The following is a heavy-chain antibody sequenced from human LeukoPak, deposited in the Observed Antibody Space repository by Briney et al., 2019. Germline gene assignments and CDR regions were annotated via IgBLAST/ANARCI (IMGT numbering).Heavy chain of an antibody. V-gene: IGHV1-2*02. CDR1: GYTFTGYY. CDR2: INPNSGGT. Sequence: ASVKVSCKASGYTFTGYYMHWVRQAPGQGLEWMGWINPNSGGTNYAQKSQGRVTMTRDTPISTAYMELSRLRSDDTAVYYCARVGRSGSYDYWGQGTLVTVSS. J-gene: IGHJ4*02. D-gene: IGHD1-26*01. CDR3: ARVGRSGSYDY.